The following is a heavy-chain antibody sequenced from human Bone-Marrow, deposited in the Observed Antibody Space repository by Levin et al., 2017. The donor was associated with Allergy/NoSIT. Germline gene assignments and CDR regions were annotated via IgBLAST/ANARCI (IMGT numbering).Heavy chain of an antibody. CDR1: GFTFDDYG. CDR3: VRLYSTSWYSPFDI. Sequence: GESLKISCAASGFTFDDYGMSWVRQAPGKGLEWVSGINWNGDSTGHADSVRGRFTISRDNAKNSLYLQVNSLRAEDTALYYCVRLYSTSWYSPFDIWGQGTMVTVSS. D-gene: IGHD6-13*01. J-gene: IGHJ3*02. CDR2: INWNGDST. V-gene: IGHV3-20*04.